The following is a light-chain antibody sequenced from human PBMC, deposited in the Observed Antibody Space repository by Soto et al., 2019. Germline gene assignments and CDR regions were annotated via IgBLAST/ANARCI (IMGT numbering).Light chain of an antibody. V-gene: IGKV3-11*01. CDR2: DAS. CDR1: HQSNSSY. Sequence: ILLTQSPGTLSLSPGERATLACRTSHQSNSSYLAWYQQKPGQAPRLLIYDASNRATGIPARFSGSGSGTDFTLTISSLEPEDFAVYYCQQRSNWPVTFGQGTKVDIK. J-gene: IGKJ1*01. CDR3: QQRSNWPVT.